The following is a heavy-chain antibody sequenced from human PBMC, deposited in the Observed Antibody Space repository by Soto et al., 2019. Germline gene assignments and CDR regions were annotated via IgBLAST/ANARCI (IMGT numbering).Heavy chain of an antibody. CDR1: GDSITSGTNL. CDR2: IHHSGTT. D-gene: IGHD2-8*02. J-gene: IGHJ6*02. V-gene: IGHV4-30-4*01. CDR3: ARARGYCAGPRCSLFYFYGLDV. Sequence: QVRLQESGPGLVKPSQTLSLTCTVSGDSITSGTNLWSWLRQPPGKGLEWMGFIHHSGTTFYNPSLNSRVMISGDTSENLTSPKMTSVTAADTAVYYCARARGYCAGPRCSLFYFYGLDVRGQGTKVSVSS.